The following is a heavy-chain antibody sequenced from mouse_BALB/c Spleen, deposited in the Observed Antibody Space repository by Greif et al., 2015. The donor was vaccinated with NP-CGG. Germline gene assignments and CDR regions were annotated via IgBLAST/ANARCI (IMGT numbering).Heavy chain of an antibody. J-gene: IGHJ3*01. CDR3: ARHPYGNYVFAY. V-gene: IGHV5-12-1*01. CDR2: ISSGGGST. Sequence: DVMLVESGGGLVKPGGSLKLSCAASGFAFSSYDMSWVRQTPEKRLEWVAYISSGGGSTYYPDTVKGRFTISRDNAKNTLYLQMSSLKSEDTAMYYCARHPYGNYVFAYWGQGTLVTVSA. D-gene: IGHD2-1*01. CDR1: GFAFSSYD.